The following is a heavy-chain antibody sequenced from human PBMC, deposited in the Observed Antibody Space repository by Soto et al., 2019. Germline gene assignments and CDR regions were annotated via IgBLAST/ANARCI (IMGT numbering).Heavy chain of an antibody. D-gene: IGHD6-19*01. V-gene: IGHV5-51*01. CDR1: GYSFTSYW. Sequence: GESLQISCKGSGYSFTSYWIGWVRKMPGKGLEWMGIIYPGDSDTRYSPSFQGQVTISADKSISTAYLQWSSLKASDTAMYYCARQGSSGWYMGNWFDPWGQGTLVTVSS. J-gene: IGHJ5*02. CDR3: ARQGSSGWYMGNWFDP. CDR2: IYPGDSDT.